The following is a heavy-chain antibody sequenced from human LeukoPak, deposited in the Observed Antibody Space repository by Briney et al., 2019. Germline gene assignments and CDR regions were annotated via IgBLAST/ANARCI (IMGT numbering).Heavy chain of an antibody. CDR1: GFTFSSYG. Sequence: GGSLRLSCAASGFTFSSYGMHWVRQAPGKGLEWVAFIRYDGSNKYYADSVRGRFTISRDNSKNTLYLQMNSLRAEDTAVYYCATYCSSTSCYGHWGQGTLVTVSS. CDR3: ATYCSSTSCYGH. CDR2: IRYDGSNK. D-gene: IGHD2-2*01. V-gene: IGHV3-30*02. J-gene: IGHJ4*02.